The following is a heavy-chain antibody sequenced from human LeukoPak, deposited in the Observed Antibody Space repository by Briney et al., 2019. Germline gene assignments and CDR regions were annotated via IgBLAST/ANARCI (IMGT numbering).Heavy chain of an antibody. Sequence: ASVKVSCKASGYTFTSYAMHWVRQAPGQRLEWMAWINAGNGNAKYSQKFQGRVTITRDTSASTAYMELSSLRSEDTAVYYCARVPLHDRNDYYYPHWGQGTVVTVSS. V-gene: IGHV1-3*01. D-gene: IGHD3-22*01. CDR2: INAGNGNA. CDR3: ARVPLHDRNDYYYPH. CDR1: GYTFTSYA. J-gene: IGHJ1*01.